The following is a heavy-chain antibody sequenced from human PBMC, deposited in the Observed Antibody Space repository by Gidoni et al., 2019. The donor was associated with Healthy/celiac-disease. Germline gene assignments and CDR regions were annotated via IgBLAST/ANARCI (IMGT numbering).Heavy chain of an antibody. J-gene: IGHJ6*02. CDR2: IDSGGST. Sequence: EVQLVESGGGLIQPGGSLRLSCAASGFTVSSNYLRWVRQAPGKGLEWVSVIDSGGSTYYADSVKGRLTISRDNSKNTLNLQMNSLRAEDTAVYYCARDRGYSYGDYYYGMDVWGQGTTVTVSS. V-gene: IGHV3-53*01. CDR3: ARDRGYSYGDYYYGMDV. CDR1: GFTVSSNY. D-gene: IGHD5-18*01.